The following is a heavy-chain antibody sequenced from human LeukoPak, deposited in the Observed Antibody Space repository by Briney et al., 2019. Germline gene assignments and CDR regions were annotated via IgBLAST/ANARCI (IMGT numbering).Heavy chain of an antibody. Sequence: GGSLRLSCAASGFTFSSYGMHWVRQAPGKGLEWVAFIRYDGSDKYYPDSVKGRFTISRDNSKNTMYLQMNSLRAEDTAVYYCATGITYYDYVWGSYPYYWGQGTLVTVSS. D-gene: IGHD3-16*02. J-gene: IGHJ4*02. CDR3: ATGITYYDYVWGSYPYY. V-gene: IGHV3-30*02. CDR1: GFTFSSYG. CDR2: IRYDGSDK.